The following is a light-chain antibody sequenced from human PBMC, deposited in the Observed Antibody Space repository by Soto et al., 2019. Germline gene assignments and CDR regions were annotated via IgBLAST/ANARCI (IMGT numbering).Light chain of an antibody. CDR2: GAS. J-gene: IGKJ1*01. V-gene: IGKV3-15*01. CDR1: QSVNNN. Sequence: EIILTQSPASLSVSPGERATLSCRASQSVNNNLAWYQQKPGQAPRLLIYGASTRATGIPGRFRGSGSGTEFTLTITSLQSEDFAVYFCQQYNNWPRTFGQGTKVDIK. CDR3: QQYNNWPRT.